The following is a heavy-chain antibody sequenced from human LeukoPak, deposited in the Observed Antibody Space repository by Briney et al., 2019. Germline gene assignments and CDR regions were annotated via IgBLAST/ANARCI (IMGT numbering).Heavy chain of an antibody. CDR2: ISGSGGST. Sequence: GGSLRLSCAASGFNFNNYVMHWVRQAPGKGLEWVSAISGSGGSTYYADSVKGRFTISRDNSKNTLYLQMNSLRAEDTAVYYCAKARKEWLFTYWGQGTLVTVSS. CDR1: GFNFNNYV. D-gene: IGHD3-3*01. J-gene: IGHJ4*02. CDR3: AKARKEWLFTY. V-gene: IGHV3-23*01.